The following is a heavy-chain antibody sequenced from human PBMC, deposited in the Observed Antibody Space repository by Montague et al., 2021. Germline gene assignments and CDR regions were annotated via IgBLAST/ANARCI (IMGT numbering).Heavy chain of an antibody. D-gene: IGHD1-1*01. V-gene: IGHV6-1*01. CDR2: SCYRSEKNN. Sequence: CAISGDSVGVVGPTWSWVGQSPSLRPKRLGGSCYRSEKNNDYAVSVRGRVTINPGTSKNQFSLQLNSVTPEDTAIYYCTSGREGNYNVMDVWGQGTTVTVSS. CDR3: TSGREGNYNVMDV. CDR1: GDSVGVVGPT. J-gene: IGHJ6*02.